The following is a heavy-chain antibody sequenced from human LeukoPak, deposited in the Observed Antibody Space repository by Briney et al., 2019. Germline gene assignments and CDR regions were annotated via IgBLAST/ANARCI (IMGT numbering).Heavy chain of an antibody. D-gene: IGHD4-17*01. Sequence: PSETLSLTCTVSGGSISSSSDYWGWIRQPPGRGLGWVGSLYYSGRTYYHPSLKSRVTISVDTSKNQFSLKLSSVTAADTAVYYCARHEESSYYGDYGRVDYWGQGTLVTVSS. V-gene: IGHV4-39*01. CDR1: GGSISSSSDY. CDR2: LYYSGRT. CDR3: ARHEESSYYGDYGRVDY. J-gene: IGHJ4*02.